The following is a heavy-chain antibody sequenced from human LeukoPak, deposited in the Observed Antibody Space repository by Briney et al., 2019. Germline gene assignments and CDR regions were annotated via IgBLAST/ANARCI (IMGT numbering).Heavy chain of an antibody. Sequence: GASVKVSCKASGGTFSSYAISWVRQAPGQGLEWMGRIIPILGIANYAQKLQGRVTMTTDTSTSTAYMELRSLRSDDTAVYYCARDRAGSRSTIYYYYYGMDVWGQGTTVTVSS. J-gene: IGHJ6*02. D-gene: IGHD2-2*01. V-gene: IGHV1-69*04. CDR1: GGTFSSYA. CDR3: ARDRAGSRSTIYYYYYGMDV. CDR2: IIPILGIA.